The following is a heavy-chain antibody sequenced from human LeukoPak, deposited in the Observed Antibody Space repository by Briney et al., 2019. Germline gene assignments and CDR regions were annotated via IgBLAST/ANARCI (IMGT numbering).Heavy chain of an antibody. CDR2: IDKDGSKK. CDR3: ARDGIDGFIDF. J-gene: IGHJ4*02. D-gene: IGHD5-24*01. V-gene: IGHV3-7*01. CDR1: GFTFSSYW. Sequence: GGSLRLSCAASGFTFSSYWLSWVRQAPGKGLEWVANIDKDGSKKYYVDSVKGRFTISRDNAKSSLYLQMNSLRVEDTAVYYCARDGIDGFIDFWGQGTLVTVSS.